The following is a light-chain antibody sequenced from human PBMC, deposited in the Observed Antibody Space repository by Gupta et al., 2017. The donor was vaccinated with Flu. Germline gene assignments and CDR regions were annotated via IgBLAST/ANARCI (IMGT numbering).Light chain of an antibody. Sequence: QSALTPPPPVSASPGQSITLPSPGTRCDVGGYNYVSWYQQHPGKAPKRRRYEVSKRPSGVSNRFSGSKSGNTASLNISGLQAEEEAEYYGSSYKSRSALGVFGTGTKVTVL. V-gene: IGLV2-14*01. CDR2: EVS. CDR1: RCDVGGYNY. J-gene: IGLJ1*01. CDR3: SSYKSRSALGV.